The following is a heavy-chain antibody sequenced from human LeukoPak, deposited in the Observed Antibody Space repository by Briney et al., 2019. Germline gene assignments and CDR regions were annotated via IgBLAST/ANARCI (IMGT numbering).Heavy chain of an antibody. D-gene: IGHD4-17*01. V-gene: IGHV3-33*01. CDR1: GFTFSSSG. CDR3: ARTGVSYGDYGHNWFDP. J-gene: IGHJ5*02. Sequence: AGGSLRLSCAASGFTFSSSGMHWIRQAPGKGLEWVALIWYDGSNKYHADSVKGRFTISRDNSKHTLYLQMNSLRAEDTAVYYCARTGVSYGDYGHNWFDPWGQGTLVTVSS. CDR2: IWYDGSNK.